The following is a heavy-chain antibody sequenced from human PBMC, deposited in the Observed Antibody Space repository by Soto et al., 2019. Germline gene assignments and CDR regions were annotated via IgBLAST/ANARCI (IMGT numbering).Heavy chain of an antibody. CDR2: IIPLFGTT. CDR3: ARWVPYYYNSSGFPLND. CDR1: GGTFSNYA. V-gene: IGHV1-69*06. D-gene: IGHD3-22*01. Sequence: QVQVVQSGAEVKKPGSSVKVSCKASGGTFSNYALNWVRQAPGHGLEWMGAIIPLFGTTNYAQKFQGRVTITADKSTSAAYMELRSLRSEDTAVYYCARWVPYYYNSSGFPLNDWGQGTLVTVSS. J-gene: IGHJ4*02.